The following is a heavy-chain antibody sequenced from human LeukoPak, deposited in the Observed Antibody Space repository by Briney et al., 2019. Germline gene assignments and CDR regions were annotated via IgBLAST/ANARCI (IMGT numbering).Heavy chain of an antibody. D-gene: IGHD4-11*01. CDR1: GFTVSSHY. CDR3: ARLGDYSNKD. CDR2: TDSGGST. V-gene: IGHV3-53*01. J-gene: IGHJ4*02. Sequence: GGSLRLSCAASGFTVSSHYMSWVRQAPGKGLEWVSVTDSGGSTSYADSVKGRFTISRDTSKNTLYLQMNGLRAEDTAVYYCARLGDYSNKDWGQGTLVTVST.